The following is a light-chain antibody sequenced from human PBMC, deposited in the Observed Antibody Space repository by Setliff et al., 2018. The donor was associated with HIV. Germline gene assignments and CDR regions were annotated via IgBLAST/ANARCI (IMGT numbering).Light chain of an antibody. CDR2: DVT. Sequence: QSALTQPASVSGSPGQSVTFSCTGSSSDVGGYNYVSWYQQHPGKAPKLMIYDVTKRPSGVPDRFSGSKSGNTASLTISGLQAEDEADYYCCSYAGSYTYIFGTGTKV. J-gene: IGLJ1*01. V-gene: IGLV2-11*01. CDR1: SSDVGGYNY. CDR3: CSYAGSYTYI.